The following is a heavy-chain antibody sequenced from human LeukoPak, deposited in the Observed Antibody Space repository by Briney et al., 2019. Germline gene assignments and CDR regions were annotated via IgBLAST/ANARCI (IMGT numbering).Heavy chain of an antibody. V-gene: IGHV3-53*01. D-gene: IGHD3-3*01. J-gene: IGHJ4*02. CDR2: IYSGGTT. CDR1: GFTVSSNY. Sequence: GGSLRLSCAASGFTVSSNYMSWVRQAPGKGLEWVSVIYSGGTTYYADPVKGRFTISRDNSKNTLYLQMNSLRGEDTAVYYCASSGKYYDFWSGYFNWGQGTLVTVSS. CDR3: ASSGKYYDFWSGYFN.